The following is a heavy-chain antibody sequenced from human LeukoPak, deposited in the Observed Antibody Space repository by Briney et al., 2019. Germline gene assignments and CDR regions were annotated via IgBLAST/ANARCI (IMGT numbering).Heavy chain of an antibody. J-gene: IGHJ5*02. V-gene: IGHV4-61*09. Sequence: SETLSLTCTVSGGSIGGGSYYWSWVRLPPGTGLEWIGHVYVTRSTKYNPSLKSRVDISLDMSRNQFFLKLGSVTPADTAVYYCAMTITAAKRWFDPWGQGTLVTVSS. CDR1: GGSIGGGSYY. CDR2: VYVTRST. CDR3: AMTITAAKRWFDP. D-gene: IGHD6-25*01.